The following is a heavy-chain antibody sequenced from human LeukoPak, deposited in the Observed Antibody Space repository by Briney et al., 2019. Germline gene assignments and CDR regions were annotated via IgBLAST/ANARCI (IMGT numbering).Heavy chain of an antibody. D-gene: IGHD4-23*01. CDR2: IRYDGSNK. V-gene: IGHV3-30*02. J-gene: IGHJ4*02. Sequence: GGSLRLSCAASGFTFSSYGMHWVRQAPGKGLEWVAFIRYDGSNKYYADSVRGRLTISRDNSKNTLYLQMNSLRTEDKAVYYCAMLTVTIDCWGQGTLVTVSS. CDR3: AMLTVTIDC. CDR1: GFTFSSYG.